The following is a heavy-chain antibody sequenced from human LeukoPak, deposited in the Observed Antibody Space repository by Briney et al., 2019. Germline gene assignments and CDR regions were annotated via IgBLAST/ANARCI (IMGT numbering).Heavy chain of an antibody. CDR1: GFTFSSYT. Sequence: GGSLRLSCAASGFTFSSYTMNWVRQAPGKGLEWVSSISSGSTYIYYADSMKGRFTISRDNAKNSLYLQMDSLRAEDTAVYYCARSAKQWLPVYFDYWGQGTLVTVSS. D-gene: IGHD6-19*01. CDR3: ARSAKQWLPVYFDY. CDR2: ISSGSTYI. J-gene: IGHJ4*02. V-gene: IGHV3-21*01.